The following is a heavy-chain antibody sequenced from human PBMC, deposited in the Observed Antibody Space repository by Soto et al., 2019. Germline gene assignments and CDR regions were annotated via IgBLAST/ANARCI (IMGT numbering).Heavy chain of an antibody. D-gene: IGHD6-19*01. V-gene: IGHV3-15*01. CDR2: IKSKTDGGTT. Sequence: GGSLRLSCAASGFTFSNAWMSWVRQAPGKGLEWVGRIKSKTDGGTTDYAAPVKGRFTISRDDSKNTLYLQMNSLKTEDTAVYYCTTDHFLVSWLDNWFDPWGQGTLVTVSS. CDR3: TTDHFLVSWLDNWFDP. J-gene: IGHJ5*02. CDR1: GFTFSNAW.